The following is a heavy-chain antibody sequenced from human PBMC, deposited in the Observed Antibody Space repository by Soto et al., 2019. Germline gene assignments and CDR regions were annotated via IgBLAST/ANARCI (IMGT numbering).Heavy chain of an antibody. Sequence: QVTLKESGPVRVKPTDTLTLTCTVSWFSLSNARMGVSWIRQPPGKALEWLAHIFSNDEKSYSTSLKSRLTISEDTSKSQVVRTMTHMAHVDTATYYGARIRVGDYGDHIDYWGQGTLVTVSS. J-gene: IGHJ4*02. CDR1: WFSLSNARMG. CDR2: IFSNDEK. D-gene: IGHD4-17*01. V-gene: IGHV2-26*01. CDR3: ARIRVGDYGDHIDY.